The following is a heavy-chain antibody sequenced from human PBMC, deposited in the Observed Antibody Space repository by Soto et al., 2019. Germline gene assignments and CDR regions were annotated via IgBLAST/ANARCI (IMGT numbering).Heavy chain of an antibody. CDR1: GGSISSGGYY. Sequence: PSETLSLTCTVSGGSISSGGYYWSWIRQHPGKGLEWIGYIYYSGSTYYNPSLKSRVTISVDTSKNQFSLKLSSVTAADTAVYYCARDRRYDFWSGYYEDGYYYYGRDVWGQGTTVTVSS. CDR2: IYYSGST. V-gene: IGHV4-31*03. CDR3: ARDRRYDFWSGYYEDGYYYYGRDV. J-gene: IGHJ6*02. D-gene: IGHD3-3*01.